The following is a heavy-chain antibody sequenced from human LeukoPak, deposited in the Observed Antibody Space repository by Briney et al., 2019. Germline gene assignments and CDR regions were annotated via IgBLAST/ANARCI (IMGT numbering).Heavy chain of an antibody. CDR1: GFTFSNAW. V-gene: IGHV3-15*01. CDR3: TTLYQLLYLVNLKGRHVDY. J-gene: IGHJ4*02. D-gene: IGHD2-2*02. CDR2: IKSKTDGGTT. Sequence: GGSLRLSCAASGFTFSNAWMSWVRQAPGKGLEWVGRIKSKTDGGTTDYAAPVKGRFTISRDDSKNTLYLQMNSLKTEDTAVYYCTTLYQLLYLVNLKGRHVDYWGQGTLVTVSS.